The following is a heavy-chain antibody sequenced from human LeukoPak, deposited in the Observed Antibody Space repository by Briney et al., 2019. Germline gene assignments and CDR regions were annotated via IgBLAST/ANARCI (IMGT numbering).Heavy chain of an antibody. D-gene: IGHD3-10*01. CDR1: GGSISSYY. Sequence: SETLSATLTVSGGSISSYYWSWIRQPAGKGLEWIGRIYTSGSTNYNPSLKSRVTMSVDTSKNQFSLKLSSVTAADTAVYYCARGSRSGLIDYWDQGTLVTVSS. J-gene: IGHJ4*02. CDR2: IYTSGST. CDR3: ARGSRSGLIDY. V-gene: IGHV4-4*07.